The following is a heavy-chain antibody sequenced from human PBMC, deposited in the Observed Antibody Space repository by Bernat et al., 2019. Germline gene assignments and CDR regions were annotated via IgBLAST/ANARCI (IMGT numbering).Heavy chain of an antibody. CDR3: AKEYYDCWSGDSTFNWFDP. J-gene: IGHJ5*02. CDR2: ISYDGSNK. Sequence: FSSYGMHWVRQSPGTGLEWVAVISYDGSNKYYADSVKCRFTISRDNSKNTLYLQMNSRRAEDTAVYYCAKEYYDCWSGDSTFNWFDPWG. V-gene: IGHV3-30*18. D-gene: IGHD3-3*01. CDR1: FSSYG.